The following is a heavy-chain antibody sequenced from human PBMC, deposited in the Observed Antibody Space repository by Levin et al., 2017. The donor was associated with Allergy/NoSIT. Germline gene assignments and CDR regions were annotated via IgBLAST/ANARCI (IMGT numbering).Heavy chain of an antibody. CDR1: GGSFSGYY. V-gene: IGHV4-34*01. Sequence: SQTLSLTCAVYGGSFSGYYWSWIRQPPGKGLEWIGEINHSGSTNYNPSLKSRVTISVDTSKNQFSLKLSSVTAADTAVYYCARGRTITIFGVAAYYYYGMDVWGQGTTVTVSS. CDR3: ARGRTITIFGVAAYYYYGMDV. J-gene: IGHJ6*02. D-gene: IGHD3-3*01. CDR2: INHSGST.